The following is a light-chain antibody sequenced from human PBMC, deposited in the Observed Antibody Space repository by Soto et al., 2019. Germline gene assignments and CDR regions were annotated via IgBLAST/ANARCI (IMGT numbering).Light chain of an antibody. CDR1: QTVSRY. V-gene: IGKV3-11*01. Sequence: VLTQSPATLYLSPGERATLSCRASQTVSRYLAWYQQQPGQAPRLLIYYASNRTTGIPARFSGSGSGTDYTLTISSLEPEDFAVYYCQQRSTCPLFTFGGGTQVEI. J-gene: IGKJ4*01. CDR2: YAS. CDR3: QQRSTCPLFT.